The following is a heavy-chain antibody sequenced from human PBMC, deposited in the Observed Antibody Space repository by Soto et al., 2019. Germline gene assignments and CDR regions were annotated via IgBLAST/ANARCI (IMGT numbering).Heavy chain of an antibody. Sequence: GGYLRHSCGASGFTFSSYEMRWVRLAPGKGLEWVSYISSSGSTIYYADSVKGRFTISRDNAKNSLYLQMNSMRAEDTAVYYCPRALVVVATTVVYSHVRGEGTMVT. V-gene: IGHV3-48*03. CDR1: GFTFSSYE. J-gene: IGHJ3*01. CDR2: ISSSGSTI. D-gene: IGHD2-15*01. CDR3: PRALVVVATTVVYSHV.